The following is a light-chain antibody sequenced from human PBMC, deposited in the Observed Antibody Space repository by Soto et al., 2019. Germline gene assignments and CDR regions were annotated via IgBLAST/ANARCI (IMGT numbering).Light chain of an antibody. CDR2: GAS. Sequence: EMALTQSPATLSVCPGEEVTLSGLASQDIRSSLAWYQQKPGQAPRLLIYGASIRATGVPATFSGSGSGTDFTLTISSLEPEDFAVYYCQQRNIWPPVTFGQGTRLE. CDR3: QQRNIWPPVT. CDR1: QDIRSS. J-gene: IGKJ5*01. V-gene: IGKV3-11*01.